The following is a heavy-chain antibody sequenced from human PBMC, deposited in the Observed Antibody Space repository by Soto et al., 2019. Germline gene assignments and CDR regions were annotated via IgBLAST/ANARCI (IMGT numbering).Heavy chain of an antibody. CDR2: NYYSGST. CDR1: GGSISSYY. Sequence: QVQLQESGPGLVKPSETLSLTCTVSGGSISSYYWSWIRQPPGKGLEWIGYNYYSGSTNYNPSLKSRVTISVDTSKNQFSLKLSSVTAADTAVYYCARDIGCSGGSCYPNNPSNWFDPWGQGTLVTVSS. V-gene: IGHV4-59*01. D-gene: IGHD2-15*01. J-gene: IGHJ5*02. CDR3: ARDIGCSGGSCYPNNPSNWFDP.